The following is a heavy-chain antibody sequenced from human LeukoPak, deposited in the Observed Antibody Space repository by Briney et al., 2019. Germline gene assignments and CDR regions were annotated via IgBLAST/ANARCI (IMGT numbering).Heavy chain of an antibody. CDR2: ISYDGSNK. J-gene: IGHJ4*02. CDR3: AKDYYDSSGYPSGGYFDY. Sequence: GGSLRLSCAASGFTFSSYWMSWVRQAPGKGLEWVAVISYDGSNKYYADSVKGRFTISRDNSKNTLYLQMNSLRAEDTAVYYCAKDYYDSSGYPSGGYFDYWGQGTLVTVSS. CDR1: GFTFSSYW. V-gene: IGHV3-30*18. D-gene: IGHD3-22*01.